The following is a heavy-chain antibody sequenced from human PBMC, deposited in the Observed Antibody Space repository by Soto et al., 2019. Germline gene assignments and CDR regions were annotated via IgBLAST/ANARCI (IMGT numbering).Heavy chain of an antibody. CDR1: GASISSRDYY. Sequence: SETLSLSCSVSGASISSRDYYWGWIRQTPGKGLEWIGNIDYNGATYYNPSLKSRVTVSKDTSKNQFSLKVASVTAADTAIYYCGRVMIGTSRHTDSDYWGQGTQVTVSS. J-gene: IGHJ4*02. CDR2: IDYNGAT. V-gene: IGHV4-39*01. CDR3: GRVMIGTSRHTDSDY. D-gene: IGHD2-2*01.